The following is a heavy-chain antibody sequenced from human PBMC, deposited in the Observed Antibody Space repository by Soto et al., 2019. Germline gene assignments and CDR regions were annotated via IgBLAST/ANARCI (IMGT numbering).Heavy chain of an antibody. CDR2: IWYDGSEK. D-gene: IGHD3-10*02. Sequence: QVQLVESGGGVVQPGRSLRLSCAASGLTFSSHGMHWVRQAPGKGLEWVAVIWYDGSEKYYADSVKGRFTISRDNSKSTLYLQINPLRHDDTAGYCSATCAGEDVDYVDYWCQGTLVSVSS. V-gene: IGHV3-33*01. CDR3: ATCAGEDVDYVDY. CDR1: GLTFSSHG. J-gene: IGHJ4*02.